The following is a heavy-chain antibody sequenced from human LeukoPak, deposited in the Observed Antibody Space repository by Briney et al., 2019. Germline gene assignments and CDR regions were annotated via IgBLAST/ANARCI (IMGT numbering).Heavy chain of an antibody. V-gene: IGHV3-30*02. Sequence: GGSLRLSRAASGITFSRSGMHWVRQAPGKGLEWVTFIGYDGSKIYYADSVKGRFTISRDNSKNTLYLQMNSLRAEDTAVYYCAKEGRGGFDIWGQGTMVTVSS. J-gene: IGHJ3*02. CDR2: IGYDGSKI. CDR1: GITFSRSG. CDR3: AKEGRGGFDI. D-gene: IGHD1-26*01.